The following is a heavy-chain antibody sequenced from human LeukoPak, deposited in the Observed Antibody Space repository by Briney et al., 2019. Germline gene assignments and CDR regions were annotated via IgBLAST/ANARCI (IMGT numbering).Heavy chain of an antibody. J-gene: IGHJ5*02. CDR3: AGPGIAAANNWFDP. CDR1: GGSISSYY. Sequence: PSETLSLTCTVSGGSISSYYWSWIRQPPGKGLEWIGSIYYSGSTYYNPSLKSRVTISVDTSKNQFSLKLSSVTAADTAVYYCAGPGIAAANNWFDPWGQGTLVTVSS. D-gene: IGHD6-13*01. CDR2: IYYSGST. V-gene: IGHV4-59*05.